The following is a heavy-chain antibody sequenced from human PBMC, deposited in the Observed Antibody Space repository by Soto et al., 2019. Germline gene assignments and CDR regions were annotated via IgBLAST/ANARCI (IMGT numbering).Heavy chain of an antibody. V-gene: IGHV3-30-3*01. J-gene: IGHJ4*02. Sequence: GGSLRLSCAASGFTFSSYAMHWVRQAPGKGLEWVAVISYDGSNKYYADSVKGRFTISRDNSKNTLYLQMNSLRAEDTAVYYCARDSGSGSFDYWGQGTLVTVSS. D-gene: IGHD3-10*01. CDR1: GFTFSSYA. CDR2: ISYDGSNK. CDR3: ARDSGSGSFDY.